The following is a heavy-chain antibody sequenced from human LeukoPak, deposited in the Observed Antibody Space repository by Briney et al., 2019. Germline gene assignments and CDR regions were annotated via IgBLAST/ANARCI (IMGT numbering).Heavy chain of an antibody. CDR2: ISSGSGSI. D-gene: IGHD6-19*01. CDR1: GFPFSSYE. CDR3: ASDVISGCLDY. V-gene: IGHV3-21*01. Sequence: GGSLRLSCAASGFPFSSYEMNWVRQAPGKGLEWVSSISSGSGSIYYADSVKGRFTISRDNAKNSLSLRMNSLGAEDTAVYYCASDVISGCLDYWGQGTLVTVSS. J-gene: IGHJ4*02.